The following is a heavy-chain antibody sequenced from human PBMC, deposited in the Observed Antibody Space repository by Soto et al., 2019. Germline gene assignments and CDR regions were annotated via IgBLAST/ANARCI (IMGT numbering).Heavy chain of an antibody. CDR2: ISYDGSNK. CDR3: ASDSLEWLLDY. D-gene: IGHD3-3*01. CDR1: GFTFSSYA. J-gene: IGHJ4*01. V-gene: IGHV3-30-3*01. Sequence: GGSLRLSCAASGFTFSSYAMHWVRQAPGKGLEWGAGISYDGSNKYYADSVKGRFTISRDNSKNTLYLQMNSLRAEDTAVYYCASDSLEWLLDYWGRGTLLTVSS.